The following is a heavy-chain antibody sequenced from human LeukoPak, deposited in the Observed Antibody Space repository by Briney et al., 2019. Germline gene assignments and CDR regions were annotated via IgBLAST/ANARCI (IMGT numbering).Heavy chain of an antibody. J-gene: IGHJ4*02. Sequence: ASVKVSCKASGYTFTSYGISWVRQAPGQGLEWMGWISAYNGNTNYAQKFQGRVTITADESTSTAYMELSSLRSEDTAVYYCARDPTDRDGYKSPLLSWGQGTLVTVSS. V-gene: IGHV1-18*01. CDR2: ISAYNGNT. CDR3: ARDPTDRDGYKSPLLS. CDR1: GYTFTSYG. D-gene: IGHD5-24*01.